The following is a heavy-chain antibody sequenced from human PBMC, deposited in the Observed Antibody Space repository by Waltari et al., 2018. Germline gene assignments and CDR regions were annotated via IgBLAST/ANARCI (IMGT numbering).Heavy chain of an antibody. Sequence: QVQLQESGPGLVKPSETLSLTCTVSGGSISSYYWSWIRQPPGKELEWIGYIYYSGSTNYNPSLKSRVTISVDTSKNQFSLKLSSVTAADTAVYYCARGGIVGATPDAFDIWGQGTMVTVSS. CDR2: IYYSGST. CDR1: GGSISSYY. CDR3: ARGGIVGATPDAFDI. V-gene: IGHV4-59*01. J-gene: IGHJ3*02. D-gene: IGHD1-26*01.